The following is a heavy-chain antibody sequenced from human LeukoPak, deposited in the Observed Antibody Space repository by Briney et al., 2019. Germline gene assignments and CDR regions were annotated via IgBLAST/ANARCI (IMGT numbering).Heavy chain of an antibody. V-gene: IGHV3-15*01. Sequence: GGSLRLSCAASGFTFSNAWMSWVRQAPGKGLEWVGRIKSKTDGETTDYAAPVKGRFTISRDDSKNTLYLQMNSLRAEDTAVYYCARGGEQILEYYYYYMDVWGKGTTVTVSS. CDR2: IKSKTDGETT. D-gene: IGHD1-1*01. CDR1: GFTFSNAW. CDR3: ARGGEQILEYYYYYMDV. J-gene: IGHJ6*03.